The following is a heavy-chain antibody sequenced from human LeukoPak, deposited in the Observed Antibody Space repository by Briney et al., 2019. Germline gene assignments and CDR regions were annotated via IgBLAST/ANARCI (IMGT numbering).Heavy chain of an antibody. CDR3: ARDGYSYGFDP. Sequence: PGGSLRLSCAASGFTVSSNYMSWVRQAPGKGLEWVSVIYSGGSIYYADSVKGRFTISRDNSKNTLYLQMNSLRAEDTAVYYCARDGYSYGFDPWGQGTLVTVSS. J-gene: IGHJ5*02. CDR1: GFTVSSNY. V-gene: IGHV3-66*02. CDR2: IYSGGSI. D-gene: IGHD5-18*01.